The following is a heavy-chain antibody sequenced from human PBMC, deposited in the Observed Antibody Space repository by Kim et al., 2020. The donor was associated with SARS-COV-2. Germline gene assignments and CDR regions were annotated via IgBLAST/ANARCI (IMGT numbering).Heavy chain of an antibody. V-gene: IGHV3-49*04. CDR1: GFTFGDYA. Sequence: GGSLRLSCTASGFTFGDYAMSWVRQAPGKGLEWVGFIRSKAYGGTTEYAASVKGRFTISRDDSKSIAYLQMNSLKTEDTAVYYCTRGGSYCSGGSCYRAHDYWGQGTLVTVSS. J-gene: IGHJ4*02. CDR2: IRSKAYGGTT. CDR3: TRGGSYCSGGSCYRAHDY. D-gene: IGHD2-15*01.